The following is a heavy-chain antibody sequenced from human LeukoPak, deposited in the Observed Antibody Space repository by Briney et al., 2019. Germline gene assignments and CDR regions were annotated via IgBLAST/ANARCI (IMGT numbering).Heavy chain of an antibody. D-gene: IGHD5-24*01. CDR2: INAGNGNT. V-gene: IGHV1-3*01. Sequence: ASVKVSCTASGYTFTSYAMHWVRQAPGQRLEWMGWINAGNGNTKYSQKFQGRVTITRDTSASTAYMELSSLRSEDTAVYYCAIVSRMATIPYYFDYWGQGTLVTVSS. J-gene: IGHJ4*02. CDR3: AIVSRMATIPYYFDY. CDR1: GYTFTSYA.